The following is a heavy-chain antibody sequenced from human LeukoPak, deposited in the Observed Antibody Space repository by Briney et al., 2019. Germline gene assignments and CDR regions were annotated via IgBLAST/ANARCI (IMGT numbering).Heavy chain of an antibody. V-gene: IGHV3-30-3*01. CDR2: ISYDGSNK. CDR1: GFTFSSYA. Sequence: GGSLRLSCAASGFTFSSYAMHWVRQAPGKGLEWVAVISYDGSNKYYADSVKGRFTISRDNSKNTLYLQMNSLRAEDTAVYYCARAYQVLPMTTRFSVLDYWGQGTLVTVSS. CDR3: ARAYQVLPMTTRFSVLDY. D-gene: IGHD4-17*01. J-gene: IGHJ4*02.